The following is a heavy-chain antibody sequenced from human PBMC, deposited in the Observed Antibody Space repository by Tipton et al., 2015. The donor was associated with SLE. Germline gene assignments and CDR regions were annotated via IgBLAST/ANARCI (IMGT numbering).Heavy chain of an antibody. V-gene: IGHV4-59*01. CDR1: DGPIRSDY. CDR2: IYHTGST. CDR3: ARGGNWNDFDR. D-gene: IGHD1-20*01. Sequence: LRLSCTVSDGPIRSDYWSWIRQPPGKGLEWIAYIYHTGSTKYNPSLESRATVSIDTSKSQFSLKVTSMTAADTAVYYCARGGNWNDFDRWGPGALVTVSS. J-gene: IGHJ4*02.